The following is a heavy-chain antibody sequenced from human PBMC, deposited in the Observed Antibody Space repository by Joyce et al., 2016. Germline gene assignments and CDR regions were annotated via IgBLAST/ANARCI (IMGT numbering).Heavy chain of an antibody. V-gene: IGHV3-21*01. CDR1: GFAFSTYT. Sequence: EVQLVESGGGLVKPGGSLRLSCAASGFAFSTYTMSWVRQAPGKGLEWVSSISDNNRFIYYADSLKGRFTISRDNAKNSLYLQMNSLSAEDTAVYYCGRVDPTEQPIDYWGQGTLVTVSS. CDR3: GRVDPTEQPIDY. D-gene: IGHD6-13*01. CDR2: ISDNNRFI. J-gene: IGHJ4*02.